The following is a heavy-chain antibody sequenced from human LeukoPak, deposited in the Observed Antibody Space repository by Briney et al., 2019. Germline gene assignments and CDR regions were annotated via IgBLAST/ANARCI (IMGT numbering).Heavy chain of an antibody. CDR3: ARDNTDWGDAFDI. D-gene: IGHD3-16*01. CDR1: GFTFSSYA. J-gene: IGHJ3*02. CDR2: ISYDGSNK. Sequence: PGRSLRLSCAASGFTFSSYAMHWVRQAPGKGLEWVAVISYDGSNKYYADSVKGRFTISRDNSKNTLYLQMNSLRAEDTAVYYCARDNTDWGDAFDIWGQGTMVTVSS. V-gene: IGHV3-30*14.